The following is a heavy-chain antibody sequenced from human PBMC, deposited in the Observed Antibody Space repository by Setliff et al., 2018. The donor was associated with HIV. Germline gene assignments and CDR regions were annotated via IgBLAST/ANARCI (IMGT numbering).Heavy chain of an antibody. D-gene: IGHD3-9*01. V-gene: IGHV4-39*01. CDR3: ARHVPDYDILTGYFTKHFDY. CDR2: IYYSGSA. CDR1: NDFITGSYY. J-gene: IGHJ4*02. Sequence: PSETLSLTCSVSNDFITGSYYWAWIRQPPGKGLEWIGSIYYSGSAYYSPSLKSRVTISVDTSNNQFSLTLPSVTAADTAVYYCARHVPDYDILTGYFTKHFDYWGQGTLVTVSS.